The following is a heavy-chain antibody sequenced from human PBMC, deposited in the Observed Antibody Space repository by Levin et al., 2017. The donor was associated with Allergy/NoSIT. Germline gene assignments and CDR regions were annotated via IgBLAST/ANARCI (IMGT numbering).Heavy chain of an antibody. V-gene: IGHV5-51*01. Sequence: GESLKISCQAFGYNFGSYWIGWVRHLPGKDFEWMGVIYPGDSDTKYSPSFQGQVTISADKSITTAYLHWGSLKASDSAIFYCAKSRMARETDVFDIWGQGTMVTVSS. D-gene: IGHD1-26*01. CDR2: IYPGDSDT. CDR1: GYNFGSYW. J-gene: IGHJ3*02. CDR3: AKSRMARETDVFDI.